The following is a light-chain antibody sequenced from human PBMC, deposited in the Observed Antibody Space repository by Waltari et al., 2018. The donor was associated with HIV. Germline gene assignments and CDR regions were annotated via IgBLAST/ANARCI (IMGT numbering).Light chain of an antibody. CDR2: KAS. V-gene: IGKV1-5*03. Sequence: DIQMTQSPSTLSASVGDRVTITCRASQSISSWLAWYQQKPGKDPKLLIYKASTLENVVPSRFSGSGSGTDFTLTITNLQSDDFATYYCQQYETDSRSFGQGTKV. J-gene: IGKJ1*01. CDR1: QSISSW. CDR3: QQYETDSRS.